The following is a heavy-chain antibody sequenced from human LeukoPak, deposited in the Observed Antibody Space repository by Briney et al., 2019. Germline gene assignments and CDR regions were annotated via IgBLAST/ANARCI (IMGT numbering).Heavy chain of an antibody. J-gene: IGHJ4*02. CDR2: IYYSGST. V-gene: IGHV4-30-4*01. CDR1: GGSISSGDYY. Sequence: SETLSLTCTVSGGSISSGDYYWSWIRQPPRKGLEWIGYIYYSGSTYYNPSLKSRVTISVDTSKNQFSLKLSSVTAADTAVYCCARDVWSGYYTYFDYWGQGTLVTVSS. CDR3: ARDVWSGYYTYFDY. D-gene: IGHD3-3*01.